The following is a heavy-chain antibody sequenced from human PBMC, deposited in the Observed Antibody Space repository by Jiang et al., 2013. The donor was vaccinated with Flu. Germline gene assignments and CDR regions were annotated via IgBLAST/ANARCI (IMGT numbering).Heavy chain of an antibody. CDR1: GYTFTTYA. J-gene: IGHJ4*02. CDR3: VRDYCSGGRCYVGY. V-gene: IGHV1-3*01. CDR2: INVNKGGT. Sequence: GAEVKKPGASVKVSCKASGYTFTTYAMHWVRQAPGQGLEWLGWINVNKGGTKYSQSLQARLTITRDTSASTAYMELSSLRSEDTAVYYCVRDYCSGGRCYVGYWGQGTLVTVSS. D-gene: IGHD2-15*01.